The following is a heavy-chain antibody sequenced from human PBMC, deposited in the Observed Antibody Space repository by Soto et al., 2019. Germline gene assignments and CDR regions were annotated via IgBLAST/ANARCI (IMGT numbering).Heavy chain of an antibody. CDR1: GFTFSSYA. CDR3: ARNQDPGYYDSSVGPKSRYYYYYGMDV. J-gene: IGHJ6*02. V-gene: IGHV3-64*01. Sequence: GGSLRLSCAASGFTFSSYAMHWVRQAPGKGLEYVSAISSNGGSTYYANSVKGRFTTSRDNSKNTLYLQMGSLRAEDMAVYYCARNQDPGYYDSSVGPKSRYYYYYGMDVWGQGTTVTVSS. D-gene: IGHD3-22*01. CDR2: ISSNGGST.